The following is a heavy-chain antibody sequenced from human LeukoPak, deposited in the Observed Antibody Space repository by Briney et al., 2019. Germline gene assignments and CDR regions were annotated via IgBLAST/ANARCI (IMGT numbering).Heavy chain of an antibody. J-gene: IGHJ4*02. Sequence: KASETLSLTCAVYGGSFSGYYWSWIRQPPGKGLEWIGEINHSGSTNYNPSLKSRVTISVDKSKNQFSLKLSPVTAADTAVYYCARDSVGYYDSSGLDYWGQGTLVTVSS. D-gene: IGHD3-22*01. V-gene: IGHV4-34*01. CDR3: ARDSVGYYDSSGLDY. CDR2: INHSGST. CDR1: GGSFSGYY.